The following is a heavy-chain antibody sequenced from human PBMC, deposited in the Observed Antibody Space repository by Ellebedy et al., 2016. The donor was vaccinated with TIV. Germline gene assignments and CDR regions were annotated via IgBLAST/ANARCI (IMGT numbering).Heavy chain of an antibody. V-gene: IGHV1-3*01. CDR3: ARAAQVSLTGAGGF. Sequence: ASVKVSXXASAYTFLTYSMIWLLQPPAQGLEWLGWINVGNGNIRYYRKLHGSVTITTDKSTTTVYSELSSLRSEDTAVYYCARAAQVSLTGAGGFWGQGTLVNVSS. J-gene: IGHJ4*02. D-gene: IGHD1-26*01. CDR2: INVGNGNI. CDR1: AYTFLTYS.